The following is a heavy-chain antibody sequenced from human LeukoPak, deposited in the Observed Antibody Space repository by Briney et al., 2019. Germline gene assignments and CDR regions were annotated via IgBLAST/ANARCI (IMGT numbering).Heavy chain of an antibody. Sequence: PGGSLRLSCAASGFTFSSYAMTWVRQGPGKGLEWVSSIRGDSRYTYYADSVKGRFIISRDISKNTLNLRLNSLKVEDTAVYFCAKEYCSNGVCYVGFDSWGQGTLVTVSS. CDR1: GFTFSSYA. V-gene: IGHV3-23*01. D-gene: IGHD2-8*01. CDR2: IRGDSRYT. CDR3: AKEYCSNGVCYVGFDS. J-gene: IGHJ4*02.